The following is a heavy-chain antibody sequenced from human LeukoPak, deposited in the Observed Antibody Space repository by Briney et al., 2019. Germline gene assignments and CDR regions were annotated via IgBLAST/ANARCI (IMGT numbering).Heavy chain of an antibody. D-gene: IGHD5-18*01. V-gene: IGHV3-23*01. Sequence: GRSPRLSCAASGSTFRSYAMGWVRAAPGKRLEWVSSISASGSSTYYADSVKGRFTISRDNSKNTLYLQMSSLRAEDTAIYYSAKDLRGYTYGLVYWGQGTLVTVPS. CDR3: AKDLRGYTYGLVY. J-gene: IGHJ4*02. CDR2: ISASGSST. CDR1: GSTFRSYA.